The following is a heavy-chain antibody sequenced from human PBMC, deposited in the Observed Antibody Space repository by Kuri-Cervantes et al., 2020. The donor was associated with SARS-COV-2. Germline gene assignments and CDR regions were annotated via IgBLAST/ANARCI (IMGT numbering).Heavy chain of an antibody. CDR1: GFDFDHFA. V-gene: IGHV3-30*02. J-gene: IGHJ6*02. D-gene: IGHD2-2*01. CDR3: ARQLPSYYTMDV. Sequence: GESLKISCAASGFDFDHFAMHWVRQAPGKGLEWVAFIRYDGSNKYYADSVKGRFTISRDNSKNTLYLQMNSLRAEDTAVYYCARQLPSYYTMDVWGQGTTVTVSS. CDR2: IRYDGSNK.